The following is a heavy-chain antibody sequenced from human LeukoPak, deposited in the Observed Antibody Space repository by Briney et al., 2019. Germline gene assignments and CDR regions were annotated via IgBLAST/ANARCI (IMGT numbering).Heavy chain of an antibody. Sequence: GGSLRLSCAASGFTFTSYALSWVRQAPGKGLEWVSAISGSGGSTYYADSVKGRFTISRDNSKNTLYLQMNSLRAEDTAVYYCASSYYDFWSGYYFDYWGQGTLVTVSS. CDR3: ASSYYDFWSGYYFDY. D-gene: IGHD3-3*01. CDR1: GFTFTSYA. J-gene: IGHJ4*02. CDR2: ISGSGGST. V-gene: IGHV3-23*01.